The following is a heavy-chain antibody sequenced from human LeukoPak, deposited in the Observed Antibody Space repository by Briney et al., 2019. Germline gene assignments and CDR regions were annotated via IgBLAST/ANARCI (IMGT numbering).Heavy chain of an antibody. V-gene: IGHV3-23*01. CDR2: ISGSGGST. CDR3: AKERGVAVAVIDY. CDR1: GFTLSSYA. Sequence: TGGSLRLSCAASGFTLSSYAMSWVRQAPGKGLEWVSAISGSGGSTYYADSVKGRFTISRDNAKNSLYLQMNSLRAEDTAVYYCAKERGVAVAVIDYWGQGTLVTVSS. D-gene: IGHD6-19*01. J-gene: IGHJ4*02.